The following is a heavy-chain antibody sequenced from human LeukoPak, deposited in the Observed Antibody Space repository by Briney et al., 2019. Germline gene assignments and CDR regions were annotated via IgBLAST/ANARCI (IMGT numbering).Heavy chain of an antibody. CDR2: IYHSGST. J-gene: IGHJ5*02. Sequence: SETLSLTCTVSGGSISSSSYYWGWIRQPPGKGLEWIGSIYHSGSTYYNPSLKSRVTISVDTSKNQFSLKLSSVTAADTAVYYCARVYRSAGAAAGTFNWFDPWGQGTLVTVSS. D-gene: IGHD6-13*01. CDR3: ARVYRSAGAAAGTFNWFDP. CDR1: GGSISSSSYY. V-gene: IGHV4-39*07.